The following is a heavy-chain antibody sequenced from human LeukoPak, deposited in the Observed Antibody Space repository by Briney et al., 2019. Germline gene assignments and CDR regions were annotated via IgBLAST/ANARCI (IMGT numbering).Heavy chain of an antibody. D-gene: IGHD3-10*01. CDR3: ARGRGVAAKDY. V-gene: IGHV4-34*01. J-gene: IGHJ4*02. CDR1: GGSFSGYY. Sequence: SETLSLTCAVYGGSFSGYYWSWIRQPPGKGLEWIGEINHSGSINYNPSLKSRVTISVDTSKNQFSLKLSSVTAADTAVYCCARGRGVAAKDYWGQGTLVTVSS. CDR2: INHSGSI.